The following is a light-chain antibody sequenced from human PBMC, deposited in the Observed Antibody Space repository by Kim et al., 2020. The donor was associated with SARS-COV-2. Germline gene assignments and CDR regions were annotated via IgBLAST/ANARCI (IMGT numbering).Light chain of an antibody. CDR1: SSDIGGYNY. V-gene: IGLV2-8*01. Sequence: GQSVTISCTGTSSDIGGYNYVSWYQQHPGKAPRLMIYDVSKRPSGVPDRFSGSKSGNTASLTVSGLQAEDEADYYCSSYADTNNLLFGGGTKVTVL. CDR2: DVS. CDR3: SSYADTNNLL. J-gene: IGLJ2*01.